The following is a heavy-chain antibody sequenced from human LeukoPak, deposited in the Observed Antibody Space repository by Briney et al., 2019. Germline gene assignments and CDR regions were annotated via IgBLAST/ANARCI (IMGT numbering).Heavy chain of an antibody. V-gene: IGHV3-30-3*01. Sequence: GGSLRLSCAASGFTFSNYAMHSIRQAPGKGLEWVAVISYDGSIKYYADSLKGRFTISRDNSKNTLYLQTNSLRAEDTAVYYCARTLALYGSGSFFDFWGQGTLVTVSS. CDR3: ARTLALYGSGSFFDF. CDR1: GFTFSNYA. J-gene: IGHJ4*02. CDR2: ISYDGSIK. D-gene: IGHD3-10*01.